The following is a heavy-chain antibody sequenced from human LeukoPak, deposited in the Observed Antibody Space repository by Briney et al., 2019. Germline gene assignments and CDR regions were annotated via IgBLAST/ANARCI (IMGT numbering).Heavy chain of an antibody. V-gene: IGHV4-31*03. Sequence: PSETLSLTCTVSGGSISSGGYYWSWIRQHPGKGLEWIGYIYYSGSTYYNPSLKSRVTISVDTSKNQFSLKLSSVTAADTAVYYCARGGTYYDFWSGYYSRYFDYWGQGTLVTVSS. J-gene: IGHJ4*02. CDR2: IYYSGST. D-gene: IGHD3-3*01. CDR1: GGSISSGGYY. CDR3: ARGGTYYDFWSGYYSRYFDY.